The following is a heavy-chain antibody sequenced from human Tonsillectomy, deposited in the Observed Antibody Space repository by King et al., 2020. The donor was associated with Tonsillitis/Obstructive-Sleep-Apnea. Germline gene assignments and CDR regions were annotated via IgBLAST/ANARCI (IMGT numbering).Heavy chain of an antibody. CDR2: IYWDDDK. V-gene: IGHV2-5*02. CDR1: GFSLTTSGVG. CDR3: AHSTNLAAGGTGAFDI. D-gene: IGHD6-13*01. J-gene: IGHJ3*02. Sequence: ITLKESGPTLVKPTQTLTLTCTFSGFSLTTSGVGVGWIRQPPGKALEWLALIYWDDDKRYSPSLKSRLTITRDTSKNQVVLTMTNMDPVDTATYYFAHSTNLAAGGTGAFDIWGQGTMVTVSS.